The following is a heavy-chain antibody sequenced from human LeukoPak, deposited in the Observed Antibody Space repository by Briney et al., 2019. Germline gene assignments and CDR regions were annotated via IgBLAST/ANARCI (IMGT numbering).Heavy chain of an antibody. V-gene: IGHV3-33*01. CDR1: GFSFDTHG. D-gene: IGHD3-16*01. CDR3: ARDVFADSSGGSFDF. Sequence: RLFYAAAGFSFDTHGMLEVREAPGKGLEWVAVIWYDGSKKYYADSVKGRFTISRDNSKKSLFLQMNSLRAEDTALYYCARDVFADSSGGSFDFWGQGTLVTVSS. J-gene: IGHJ4*02. CDR2: IWYDGSKK.